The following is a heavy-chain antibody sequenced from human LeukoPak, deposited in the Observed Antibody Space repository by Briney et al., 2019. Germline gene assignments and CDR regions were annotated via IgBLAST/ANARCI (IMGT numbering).Heavy chain of an antibody. CDR3: ARENTMVRGAFDAFDI. Sequence: SGTLSLTCTVSGGSISNYFWSWIRQPPGEGLEWIGYVYYSGSTNYNPSLKSRVTISVDTSNNQFSLKLSSVTAADTAVYYCARENTMVRGAFDAFDIWGQGTMVTVSS. V-gene: IGHV4-59*01. D-gene: IGHD3-10*01. CDR1: GGSISNYF. J-gene: IGHJ3*02. CDR2: VYYSGST.